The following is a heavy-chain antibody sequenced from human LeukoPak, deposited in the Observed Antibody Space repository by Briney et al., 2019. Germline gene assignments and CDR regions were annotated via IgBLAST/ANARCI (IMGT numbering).Heavy chain of an antibody. D-gene: IGHD1-14*01. CDR1: GYTFTSYD. V-gene: IGHV1-8*01. J-gene: IGHJ6*02. CDR3: ARGPPEFYYYYYGMDV. CDR2: MNPNSGNT. Sequence: ASVKVSCKASGYTFTSYDIKWVRQATGQGLEWMGWMNPNSGNTGYAQKFQGRVTMTRNTSISTAYMELSSLRSEDTAVYYCARGPPEFYYYYYGMDVWGQGTTVTVSS.